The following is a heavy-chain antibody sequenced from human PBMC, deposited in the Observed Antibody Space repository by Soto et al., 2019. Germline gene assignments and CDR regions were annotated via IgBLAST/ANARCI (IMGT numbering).Heavy chain of an antibody. CDR3: AKAGSSGYYDY. Sequence: QVQLVESGGGVVQPGRSLRLSCAASGFTFSSYGMHWVRQAPGKGLEWVAVISYDGSNKYYADSVKGRFTISRDNSKNTLYLQMNSLRAEDTAVYYCAKAGSSGYYDYWGQGTLVTVSS. CDR2: ISYDGSNK. V-gene: IGHV3-30*18. D-gene: IGHD3-22*01. CDR1: GFTFSSYG. J-gene: IGHJ4*02.